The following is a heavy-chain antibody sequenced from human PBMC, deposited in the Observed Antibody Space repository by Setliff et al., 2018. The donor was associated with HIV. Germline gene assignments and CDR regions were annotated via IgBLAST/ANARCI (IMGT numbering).Heavy chain of an antibody. V-gene: IGHV3-48*01. J-gene: IGHJ4*02. CDR2: ISSSSGTI. D-gene: IGHD3-22*01. CDR3: AKLSHSHDSNGFTVDY. CDR1: GFSFSIYE. Sequence: PGGSLRLSCAASGFSFSIYEMNWVRQAPGKGLEWLSYISSSSGTILYVDSVKGRFTISRDNSKNTLYLQMKSLRAEDTAVYYCAKLSHSHDSNGFTVDYWGRGTLVTVSS.